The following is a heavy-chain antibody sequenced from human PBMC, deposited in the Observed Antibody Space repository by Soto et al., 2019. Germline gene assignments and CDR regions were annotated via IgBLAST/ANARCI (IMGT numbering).Heavy chain of an antibody. CDR3: VAGFVVVTATHFDY. Sequence: GESLKISCKTSGYSFTSHWISWVRQMPGKGLEWVGLIYPANSDTRYSPSFQGQVTISADKSISTAYLQWSSLKASDTAMYYCVAGFVVVTATHFDYWGQGTLVTVSS. CDR2: IYPANSDT. J-gene: IGHJ4*02. CDR1: GYSFTSHW. D-gene: IGHD2-21*02. V-gene: IGHV5-51*01.